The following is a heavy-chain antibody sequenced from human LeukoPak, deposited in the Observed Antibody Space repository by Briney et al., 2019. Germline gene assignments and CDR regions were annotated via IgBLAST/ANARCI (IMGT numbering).Heavy chain of an antibody. CDR1: GFTVSSNY. D-gene: IGHD2-2*01. J-gene: IGHJ4*02. Sequence: GGSLRLSCEVSGFTVSSNYMIWVRQAPGKGLEWVSVIHSGGSTYYADSVTGRFTLSRDNSKTTLYLQMTSLRAEDTAVYYCASAPYTSHLYRDSWGQGTLVTVSS. CDR2: IHSGGST. V-gene: IGHV3-53*01. CDR3: ASAPYTSHLYRDS.